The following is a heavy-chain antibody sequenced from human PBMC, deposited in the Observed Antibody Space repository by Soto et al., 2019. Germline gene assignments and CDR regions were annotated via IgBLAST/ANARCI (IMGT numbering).Heavy chain of an antibody. CDR2: ISRDGNTK. Sequence: QVQLVESGGGVVQPGRSLRLSCAASGFTLSNNGMHWVRQAPGKGLEWVAVISRDGNTKFYADSVKGRFAISTDNSENTLYLQMNSLRLEDTAVYFCARELASGNWGQGTLVTVSS. CDR1: GFTLSNNG. V-gene: IGHV3-30*03. D-gene: IGHD3-10*01. J-gene: IGHJ4*02. CDR3: ARELASGN.